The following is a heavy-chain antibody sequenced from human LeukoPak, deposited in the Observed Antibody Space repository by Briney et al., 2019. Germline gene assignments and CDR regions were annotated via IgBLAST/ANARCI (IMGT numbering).Heavy chain of an antibody. J-gene: IGHJ4*02. Sequence: SETLSLTCTVSGGSISSYYWSWIRQPPGNGLEWIGYIYYSGSTNYNPSLKSRVTISVDTSKNQFSLKLSSVTAADTAVYYCARGYYDRRYFDYWGQGTLVTVSS. V-gene: IGHV4-59*01. CDR1: GGSISSYY. CDR3: ARGYYDRRYFDY. D-gene: IGHD3-22*01. CDR2: IYYSGST.